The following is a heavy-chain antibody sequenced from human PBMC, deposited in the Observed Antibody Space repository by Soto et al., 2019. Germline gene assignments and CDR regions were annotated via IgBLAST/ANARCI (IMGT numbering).Heavy chain of an antibody. V-gene: IGHV1-18*01. Sequence: GAPGKVSPQGSWYTLSKTGMIWGRPAPGQGLEWMGWISAYNGNTNYAQKLQGRVTMTTDTSTSTAYMELRSLRSDDTAVYYCARTYYDIFLELDYWGQGTLVTVSS. D-gene: IGHD3-9*01. CDR1: WYTLSKTG. J-gene: IGHJ4*02. CDR3: ARTYYDIFLELDY. CDR2: ISAYNGNT.